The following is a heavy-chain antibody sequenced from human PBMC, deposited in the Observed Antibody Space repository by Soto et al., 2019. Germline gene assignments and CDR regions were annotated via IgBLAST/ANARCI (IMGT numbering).Heavy chain of an antibody. Sequence: QVQLVQSGAEVKKPGASVKVSCKASGYTFTSYGISWVRQAPGQGLGWMGWISAYSGSTNYAQKHQGRVTMTTDTSTSTAYMELRSLRSDDTAVYYCARSIAAAVDFDYWGQGTLVTVSS. CDR2: ISAYSGST. D-gene: IGHD6-13*01. CDR1: GYTFTSYG. J-gene: IGHJ4*02. V-gene: IGHV1-18*01. CDR3: ARSIAAAVDFDY.